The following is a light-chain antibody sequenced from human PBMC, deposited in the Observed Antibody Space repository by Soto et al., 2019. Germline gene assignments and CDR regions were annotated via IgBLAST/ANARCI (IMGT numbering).Light chain of an antibody. CDR3: QQYFSSPWT. J-gene: IGKJ1*01. CDR2: WAS. V-gene: IGKV4-1*01. CDR1: RSVLYSSNNRNY. Sequence: DIVMTQSPDSLAVSLGERATINCKSSRSVLYSSNNRNYLTWYQQKPGQPPKLLIYWASTRESGVPDRFSGSGSGTDFTLTINNLQPEDVALYYCQQYFSSPWTFGQGTKVEIK.